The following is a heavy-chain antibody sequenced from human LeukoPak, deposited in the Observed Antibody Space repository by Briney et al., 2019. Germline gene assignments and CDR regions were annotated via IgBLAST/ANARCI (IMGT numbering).Heavy chain of an antibody. CDR2: ISGDGSMT. Sequence: PGRSLRLSCAVSGCSLRSYWMNWVRQAPGKGLVWVSRISGDGSMTNYADSVKGRFTISRDNAKNTVYLQMNSLRAEDTAVYYCARYSSSSGGASHYFDYWGQGTLVTVSS. D-gene: IGHD6-6*01. V-gene: IGHV3-74*01. J-gene: IGHJ4*02. CDR1: GCSLRSYW. CDR3: ARYSSSSGGASHYFDY.